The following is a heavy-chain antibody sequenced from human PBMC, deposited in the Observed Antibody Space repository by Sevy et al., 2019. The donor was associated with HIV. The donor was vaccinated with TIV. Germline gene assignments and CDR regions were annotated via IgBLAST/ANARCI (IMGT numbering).Heavy chain of an antibody. V-gene: IGHV3-48*02. CDR2: ISGIGTPI. D-gene: IGHD7-27*01. J-gene: IGHJ4*02. CDR3: ARDLHWAFDQ. Sequence: GGSLRLSCTYSELGFSSHSFNWVRQAPGKGLGWISYISGIGTPISYLDSLRGRFTISRDNAKNSLFLQMNNLRDDDTAVYYCARDLHWAFDQWGQGTLVTVSS. CDR1: ELGFSSHS.